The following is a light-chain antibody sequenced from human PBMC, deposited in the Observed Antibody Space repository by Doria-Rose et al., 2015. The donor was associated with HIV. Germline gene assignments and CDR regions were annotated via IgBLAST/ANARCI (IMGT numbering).Light chain of an antibody. CDR3: QQYYDTPS. CDR2: WAS. V-gene: IGKV4-1*01. J-gene: IGKJ3*01. Sequence: TQSPESLGMSLGERATLNCESSQSLLYTSKNYLAWYQQKPGQPPKLLIYWASTRQSGVPARFSGSGSGTDFTLTISSLEAEDVAVYYCQQYYDTPSFGPGTTVDIK. CDR1: QSLLYTSKNY.